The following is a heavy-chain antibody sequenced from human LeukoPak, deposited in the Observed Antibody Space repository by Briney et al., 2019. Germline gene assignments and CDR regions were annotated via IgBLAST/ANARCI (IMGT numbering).Heavy chain of an antibody. D-gene: IGHD3-22*01. CDR1: GGTFSSYA. CDR3: ARDSSGYHSGHFQH. J-gene: IGHJ1*01. CDR2: IIPILGIA. V-gene: IGHV1-69*04. Sequence: SVKVSCKASGGTFSSYAISWVRQAPGQGLEWMGRIIPILGIANYAQKFQGRVTITADKSTSTAYMELSSLRSEDTAVYYCARDSSGYHSGHFQHWGQGTLVTVSS.